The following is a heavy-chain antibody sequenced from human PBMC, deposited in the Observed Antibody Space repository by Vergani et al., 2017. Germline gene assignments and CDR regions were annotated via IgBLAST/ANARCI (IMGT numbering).Heavy chain of an antibody. D-gene: IGHD3-10*01. J-gene: IGHJ4*02. CDR1: EFTFSNYA. CDR3: AKQYVVSGNYLFDY. Sequence: EVQLLESGGGLVQPGGSLRLTCAASEFTFSNYAMNWVRQAPGKGLEWVAGISGSGVSAYYTDSVKGRFTISRDNSKNMLFLQMNNLRTEDTAIYYCAKQYVVSGNYLFDYWCQGTLVTVSS. V-gene: IGHV3-23*01. CDR2: ISGSGVSA.